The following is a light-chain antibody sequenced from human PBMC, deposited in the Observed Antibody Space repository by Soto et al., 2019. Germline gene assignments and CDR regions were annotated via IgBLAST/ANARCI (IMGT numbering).Light chain of an antibody. J-gene: IGLJ1*01. Sequence: QSLLTQPAPLSGSPGQSITIPHTGASSEVGGFDHVSWYQQHPGKVPRLLIYDVSSRPSGVSDRFSGSKSGNTASLTISGLQAEDEADYYCNSFTTTNTYVFGTGTKVTVL. V-gene: IGLV2-14*03. CDR3: NSFTTTNTYV. CDR2: DVS. CDR1: SSEVGGFDH.